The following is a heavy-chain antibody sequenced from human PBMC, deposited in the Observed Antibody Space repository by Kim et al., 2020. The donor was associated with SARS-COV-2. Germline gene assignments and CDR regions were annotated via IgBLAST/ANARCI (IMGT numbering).Heavy chain of an antibody. J-gene: IGHJ4*02. D-gene: IGHD3-10*01. CDR3: ARGRFGELVAPFDY. V-gene: IGHV4-34*01. Sequence: YSPSLRSRLTISADTCKMQFSLTLTSVTAADTAVYFCARGRFGELVAPFDYWGQGTLVTVSS.